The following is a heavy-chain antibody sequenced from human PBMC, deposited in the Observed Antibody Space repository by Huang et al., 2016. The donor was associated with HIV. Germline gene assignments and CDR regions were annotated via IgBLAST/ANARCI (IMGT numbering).Heavy chain of an antibody. CDR3: AKASVALAGSPGDS. CDR1: GFTFSSYT. V-gene: IGHV3-23*01. J-gene: IGHJ4*02. CDR2: IGGGGGIVCFT. D-gene: IGHD6-19*01. Sequence: EVQLLESGGGLVQPGESLKLSCAASGFTFSSYTMNWVRQAPGKGLEWVSTIGGGGGIVCFTYYADSVNGRFTISRDNSKNNLFLQMNSLRADDTAFYYCAKASVALAGSPGDSWGQGTLVTVSS.